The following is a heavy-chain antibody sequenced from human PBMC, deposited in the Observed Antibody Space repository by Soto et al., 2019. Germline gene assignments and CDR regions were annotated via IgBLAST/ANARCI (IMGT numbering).Heavy chain of an antibody. D-gene: IGHD6-19*01. CDR3: ARHRAAVAGSYWYFDL. CDR2: IYYSGGT. J-gene: IGHJ2*01. CDR1: GGSISSSSDY. V-gene: IGHV4-39*01. Sequence: QLQLQESGPGLVKPSETLSLTSTVSGGSISSSSDYWGCIRQPPGKWLEWIGSIYYSGGTYYTPSLKSRVTISVDTSKNQFSLKLSSVTAADTAVYYCARHRAAVAGSYWYFDLWGRGTLVTVSS.